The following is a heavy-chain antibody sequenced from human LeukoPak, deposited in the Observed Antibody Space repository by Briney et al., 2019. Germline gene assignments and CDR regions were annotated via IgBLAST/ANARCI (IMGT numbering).Heavy chain of an antibody. CDR2: INPNSGGT. J-gene: IGHJ1*01. Sequence: GASVKVSCKASGYTFTGYYMHWERQAPGQGLEWMGWINPNSGGTNYAQKFQGRVTMTMDTSIGTAYMEMSRLRSDDTAVYYCERGGYCSGGSCYGGFQHWGQGTLVTVSS. CDR3: ERGGYCSGGSCYGGFQH. CDR1: GYTFTGYY. D-gene: IGHD2-15*01. V-gene: IGHV1-2*02.